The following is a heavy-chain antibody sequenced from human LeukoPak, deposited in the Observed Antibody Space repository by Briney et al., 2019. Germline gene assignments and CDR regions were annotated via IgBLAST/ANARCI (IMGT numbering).Heavy chain of an antibody. CDR3: TTVHIVVVGFDY. J-gene: IGHJ4*02. D-gene: IGHD2-15*01. CDR2: IKSKTDGGTT. CDR1: GFTFSNAW. Sequence: GGSLRLSCAASGFTFSNAWMSWVRQAPGKGLEWVGRIKSKTDGGTTDYAAPVKGRFTISRDDSKNKLYLQMNSLKTEDTAVYYCTTVHIVVVGFDYWGQGTLVTVSS. V-gene: IGHV3-15*01.